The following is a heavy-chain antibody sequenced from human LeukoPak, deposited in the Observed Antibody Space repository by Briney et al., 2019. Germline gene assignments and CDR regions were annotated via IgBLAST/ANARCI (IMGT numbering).Heavy chain of an antibody. D-gene: IGHD3-22*01. CDR3: ARGASVITLFDP. V-gene: IGHV4-34*01. CDR2: INHSGST. Sequence: SETLSLTCAVYGGSFSGYYWSWIRQPPGKGLEWIGEINHSGSTYYNPSLKSRVTISVDTSKNQFSLKLSSVTAADTAVYYCARGASVITLFDPWGQGTLVTVSS. CDR1: GGSFSGYY. J-gene: IGHJ5*02.